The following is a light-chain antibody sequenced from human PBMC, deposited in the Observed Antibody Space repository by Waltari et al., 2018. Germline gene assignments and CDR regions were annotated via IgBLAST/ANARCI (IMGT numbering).Light chain of an antibody. CDR2: AAS. J-gene: IGKJ2*01. Sequence: DIQLTQSPSSLPGSLGDRVTITCRASQSISTYLAWYQQKPGKAPKSLIYAASRLQSEVPSRFSGSGSGTEFTLTISSLQPEDFATYYCHHYDDYPYTFGQGTKLEIK. CDR1: QSISTY. CDR3: HHYDDYPYT. V-gene: IGKV1-16*01.